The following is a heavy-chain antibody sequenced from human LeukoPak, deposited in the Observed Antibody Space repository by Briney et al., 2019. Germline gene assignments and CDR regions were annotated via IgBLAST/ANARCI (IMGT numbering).Heavy chain of an antibody. CDR3: ARHSGYYDTQTARYYYYYYMDV. J-gene: IGHJ6*03. D-gene: IGHD3-22*01. V-gene: IGHV4-39*01. CDR1: GVSISSSSYY. Sequence: SETLSLTCTVSGVSISSSSYYWGWIRQPPGKGLEWIGEINHSGSTNYYPSLKSRVTVSVDTSKNQFSLKLSSVTAADTAVYYCARHSGYYDTQTARYYYYYYMDVWGKGATVTISS. CDR2: INHSGST.